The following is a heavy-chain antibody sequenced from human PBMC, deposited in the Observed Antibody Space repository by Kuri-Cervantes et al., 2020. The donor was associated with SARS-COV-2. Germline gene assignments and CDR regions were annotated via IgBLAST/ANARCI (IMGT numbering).Heavy chain of an antibody. CDR3: AGESGTPLSLYYYYYMDV. CDR1: GFTFSSYS. D-gene: IGHD1-14*01. V-gene: IGHV3-21*01. CDR2: ISGSTNYI. J-gene: IGHJ6*03. Sequence: GESLKISCAASGFTFSSYSMAWVRQAPGKGLEWVSSISGSTNYIYHADSVKGRFTISRDNAKNSLYLQMNSLRAEDTAVYYCAGESGTPLSLYYYYYMDVWGKGTTVTVSS.